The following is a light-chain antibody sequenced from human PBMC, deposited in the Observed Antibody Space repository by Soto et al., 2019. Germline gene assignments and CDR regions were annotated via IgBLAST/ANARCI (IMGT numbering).Light chain of an antibody. J-gene: IGKJ1*01. CDR3: QQSFNLPRT. V-gene: IGKV1-39*01. CDR2: AAS. CDR1: QSISSS. Sequence: DIEMTQSPSSLSASVGETITITCRAIQSISSSLNWFQHSPGQPPKLLLFAASNLHAGVPPRFSGSGSGTSFSLTIRSLQPEDFATYYCQQSFNLPRTFGPGTRV.